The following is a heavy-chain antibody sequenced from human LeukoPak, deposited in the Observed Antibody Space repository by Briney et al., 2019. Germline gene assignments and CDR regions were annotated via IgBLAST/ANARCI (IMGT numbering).Heavy chain of an antibody. V-gene: IGHV5-51*01. J-gene: IGHJ3*02. CDR1: GYSFTSYW. CDR3: ARIDCDILTGSDIGAFDI. Sequence: GESLKISCKGSGYSFTSYWIGWVRQMPGKGLEWMGIIYPGDSDTRYSPSFQGQVTISADKSISTAYLQWSSLKASDTAMYYCARIDCDILTGSDIGAFDIWGQGTMVTVSS. D-gene: IGHD3-9*01. CDR2: IYPGDSDT.